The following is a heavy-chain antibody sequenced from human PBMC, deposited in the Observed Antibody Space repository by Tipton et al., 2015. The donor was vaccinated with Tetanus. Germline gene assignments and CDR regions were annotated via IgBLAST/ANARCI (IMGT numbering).Heavy chain of an antibody. Sequence: TLSLTCTVSGGSVSSESYYWAGIRQTPGKGLEWIGSIYYGGNTYYNPSLKSRLTMAVDTSKTQVSLKLSSVTAADTAVYYCATGRRTVGFDYWGQGALVTVSS. D-gene: IGHD4-23*01. CDR1: GGSVSSESYY. V-gene: IGHV4-39*01. CDR3: ATGRRTVGFDY. J-gene: IGHJ4*02. CDR2: IYYGGNT.